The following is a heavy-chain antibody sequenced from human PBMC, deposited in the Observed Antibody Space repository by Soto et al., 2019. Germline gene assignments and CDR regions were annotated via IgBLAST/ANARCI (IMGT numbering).Heavy chain of an antibody. V-gene: IGHV1-69*13. J-gene: IGHJ5*02. CDR2: IIPIFGTA. CDR3: AREVPYCGGDCYSSWFDP. CDR1: GGTFSSYA. D-gene: IGHD2-21*02. Sequence: SVEVSCKXSGGTFSSYAISWVRQAPGQGLEWMGGIIPIFGTANYAQKFQGRVTIAADESTSTAYMELSSLRSEDTAVYYCAREVPYCGGDCYSSWFDPWGQGTLVTVSS.